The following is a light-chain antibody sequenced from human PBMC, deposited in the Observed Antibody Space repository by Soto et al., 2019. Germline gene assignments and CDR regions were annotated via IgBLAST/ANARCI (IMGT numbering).Light chain of an antibody. CDR2: GAS. Sequence: NGLTQSPCTLSLSPGERATLSCRASQSVSSSYLAWYQQKPGQAPRLLIYGASSRATGIPDRFSGSGSGTDFTLTISRLEPEDFAVYYCQQYGSSPRTFGQGTKVDI. CDR3: QQYGSSPRT. CDR1: QSVSSSY. V-gene: IGKV3-20*01. J-gene: IGKJ1*01.